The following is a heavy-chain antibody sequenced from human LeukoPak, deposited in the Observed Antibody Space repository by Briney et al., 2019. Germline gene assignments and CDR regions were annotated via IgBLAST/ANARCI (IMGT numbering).Heavy chain of an antibody. CDR2: INHSGST. CDR3: ARGNYDYVWGSYRYTGRGGAYYFDY. J-gene: IGHJ4*02. V-gene: IGHV4-34*01. D-gene: IGHD3-16*02. Sequence: PSETLSLTCAVYGGSFSGYYWGWLRQPPGKGLEWIGEINHSGSTNYNPSLKSRVTISVDASKNQFSLKLSSVTAADTAVYYCARGNYDYVWGSYRYTGRGGAYYFDYWGQGTLVTVSS. CDR1: GGSFSGYY.